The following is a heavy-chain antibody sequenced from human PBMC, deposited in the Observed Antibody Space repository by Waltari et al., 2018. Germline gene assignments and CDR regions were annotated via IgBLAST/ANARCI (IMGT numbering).Heavy chain of an antibody. CDR2: INAGNGNT. Sequence: QVQLVQSGAEVKKPGASVKVSCKASGYTFTSYAMHWVRQAPGQRLEWMGWINAGNGNTKYSQKFQGRVTITRDTSASTAYKELSSLRSKDTAVHYCARGDYSNYELDYWGQGTLVTVSS. V-gene: IGHV1-3*01. D-gene: IGHD4-4*01. CDR3: ARGDYSNYELDY. J-gene: IGHJ4*02. CDR1: GYTFTSYA.